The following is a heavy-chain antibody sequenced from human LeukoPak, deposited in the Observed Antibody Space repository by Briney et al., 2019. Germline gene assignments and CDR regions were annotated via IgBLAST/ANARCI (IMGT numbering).Heavy chain of an antibody. J-gene: IGHJ4*02. Sequence: PSETLSLTCAVYGGSFSGDYCSWIRQPPGKGLEWIGEINHSGSTNYNPSLKSRVTISVDTSKNQFSLKLSSVTAADTAVYYCARAHIVVVPAANRGGTKLLKKDFYFDYWGQGTLVTVSS. CDR2: INHSGST. D-gene: IGHD2-2*01. CDR3: ARAHIVVVPAANRGGTKLLKKDFYFDY. CDR1: GGSFSGDY. V-gene: IGHV4-34*01.